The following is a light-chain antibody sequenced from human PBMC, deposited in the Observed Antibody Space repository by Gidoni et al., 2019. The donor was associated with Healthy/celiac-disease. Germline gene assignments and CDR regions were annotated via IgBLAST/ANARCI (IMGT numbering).Light chain of an antibody. CDR1: QSISSY. CDR2: AAS. CDR3: QQGYSTPQ. Sequence: DIQMTQSPSSLSASVGDRVTITCRASQSISSYLNLYQQKPGKAPKLLIYAASSLQSGVPTRFSGSGSGKDFTLTISSLQPEDFANYYCQQGYSTPQFGQGTKVEIK. J-gene: IGKJ1*01. V-gene: IGKV1-39*01.